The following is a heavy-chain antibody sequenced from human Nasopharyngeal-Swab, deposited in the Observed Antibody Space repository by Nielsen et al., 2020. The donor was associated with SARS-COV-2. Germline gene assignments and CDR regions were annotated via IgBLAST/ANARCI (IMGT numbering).Heavy chain of an antibody. Sequence: VRQMPGKGLAWMGWINTNTGHPTYAQGFTGRFVFSLDTSVSTAYLQISSLKAEDTAVYNCARAGRGSSSWYVMDYYYGMDVWGQGTTVTVSS. CDR2: INTNTGHP. D-gene: IGHD6-13*01. V-gene: IGHV7-4-1*02. CDR3: ARAGRGSSSWYVMDYYYGMDV. J-gene: IGHJ6*02.